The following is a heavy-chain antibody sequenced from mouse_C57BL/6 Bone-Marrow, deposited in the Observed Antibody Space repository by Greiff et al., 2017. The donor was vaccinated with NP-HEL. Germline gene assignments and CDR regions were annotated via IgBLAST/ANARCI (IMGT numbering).Heavy chain of an antibody. V-gene: IGHV1-82*01. CDR3: ARRGGKSIYDGYYGAMDY. CDR1: GYAFSSSW. CDR2: IYPGDGDT. Sequence: VQLQQSGPELVKPGASVKISCKASGYAFSSSWMNWVKQRPGKGLEWIGRIYPGDGDTNYNGKFKGKATLTADKSSSTAYMQLSSLTSEDSAVYFCARRGGKSIYDGYYGAMDYWGQGTSVTVSS. D-gene: IGHD2-3*01. J-gene: IGHJ4*01.